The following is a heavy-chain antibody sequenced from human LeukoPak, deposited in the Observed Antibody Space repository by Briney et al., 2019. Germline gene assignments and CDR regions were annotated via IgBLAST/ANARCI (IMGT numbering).Heavy chain of an antibody. D-gene: IGHD4-23*01. CDR2: INHSGST. V-gene: IGHV4-34*01. J-gene: IGHJ6*02. CDR3: ATGSVVRVDYYYYGMDV. Sequence: PSETLSLTCAVYGGSFSGYYWSWIRQPPGKGLEWIGEINHSGSTNYNPSLKSRVTISVDTSKNQFSLKLSSVTAADTAVYYCATGSVVRVDYYYYGMDVWGQGTTVTVSS. CDR1: GGSFSGYY.